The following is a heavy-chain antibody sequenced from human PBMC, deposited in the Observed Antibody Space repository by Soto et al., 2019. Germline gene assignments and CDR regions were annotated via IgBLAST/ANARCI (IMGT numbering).Heavy chain of an antibody. CDR1: CGSIISSSYC. J-gene: IGHJ5*01. V-gene: IGHV4-39*01. CDR2: IYYSGST. Sequence: SETLSLTVTVSCGSIISSSYCWGLIRQPPGKGLEWIGSIYYSGSTYYNPSLKSRVTISVDTSKNQFSLKLSSVTAADTAVYYRARDLKYFRVLGNWFDSWGQGTLVTVSS. D-gene: IGHD2-2*01. CDR3: ARDLKYFRVLGNWFDS.